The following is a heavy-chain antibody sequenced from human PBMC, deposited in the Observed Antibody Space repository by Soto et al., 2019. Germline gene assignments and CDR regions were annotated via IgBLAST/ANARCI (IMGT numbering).Heavy chain of an antibody. Sequence: SETLSLTCTVSGGSISSYYWSWIRQPPGKGLEWIGYIYYSGSTNYNPSLKSRVTISVDTSMNQFSLKLSSVTAADTAVYYCASTNYDYIWGSYRYHSSFEPWGQGTLVTVSS. CDR1: GGSISSYY. V-gene: IGHV4-59*08. CDR3: ASTNYDYIWGSYRYHSSFEP. CDR2: IYYSGST. D-gene: IGHD3-16*02. J-gene: IGHJ5*02.